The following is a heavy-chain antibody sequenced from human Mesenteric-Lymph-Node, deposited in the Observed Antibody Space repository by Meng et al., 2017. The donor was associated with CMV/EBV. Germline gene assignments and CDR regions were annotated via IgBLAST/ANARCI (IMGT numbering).Heavy chain of an antibody. J-gene: IGHJ4*02. V-gene: IGHV3-11*01. Sequence: GESLKISCAASGFTFSDYYMSWFRQAPGKGLEWVSYISSSSKTIYYADSVKGRFTISRDNTKNSLDLQMNSLRAEDTAVYYCARGDYYFDYWGQGTLVTVSS. CDR1: GFTFSDYY. CDR3: ARGDYYFDY. CDR2: ISSSSKTI.